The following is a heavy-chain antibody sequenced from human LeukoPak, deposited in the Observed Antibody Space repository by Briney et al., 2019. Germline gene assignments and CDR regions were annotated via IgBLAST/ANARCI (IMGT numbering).Heavy chain of an antibody. D-gene: IGHD3-22*01. CDR3: ARAARYYYDSSGYYYVGY. Sequence: SVKVSCKASGGTFSSYAISWVRQAPGQGLEWMGGIIPIFGTANYAQKFQGRVTITADESTGTAYMELSSLRSEDTAVYYCARAARYYYDSSGYYYVGYWGQGTLVTVSS. J-gene: IGHJ4*02. V-gene: IGHV1-69*01. CDR1: GGTFSSYA. CDR2: IIPIFGTA.